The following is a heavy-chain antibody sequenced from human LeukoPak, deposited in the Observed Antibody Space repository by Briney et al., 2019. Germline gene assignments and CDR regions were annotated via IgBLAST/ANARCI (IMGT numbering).Heavy chain of an antibody. J-gene: IGHJ4*02. CDR2: INPNSGGT. CDR3: ASGLDGTAMVTPDY. V-gene: IGHV1-2*02. D-gene: IGHD5-18*01. Sequence: AASVKVSCKASGYTFTGYYMHWVRQAPGQGLEWMGWINPNSGGTNYAQKFQGRVTMTRDTSISTAYMELSRLRSDDTAVYYCASGLDGTAMVTPDYWGQGTLVTVSS. CDR1: GYTFTGYY.